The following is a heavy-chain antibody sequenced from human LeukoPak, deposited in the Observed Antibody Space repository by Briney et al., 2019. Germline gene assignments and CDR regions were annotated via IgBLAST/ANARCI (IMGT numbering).Heavy chain of an antibody. J-gene: IGHJ3*02. CDR1: GYTFTSNA. CDR2: INPNSGGT. V-gene: IGHV1-8*02. Sequence: ASVKVSCKASGYTFTSNAINWVRQAPGQGLEWMGWINPNSGGTNYAQKFQGRVTMTRDTSTSTVYMELSSLRSEDTAVYYCARVLFGFSHAFDIWGQGTMVTVSS. CDR3: ARVLFGFSHAFDI. D-gene: IGHD2/OR15-2a*01.